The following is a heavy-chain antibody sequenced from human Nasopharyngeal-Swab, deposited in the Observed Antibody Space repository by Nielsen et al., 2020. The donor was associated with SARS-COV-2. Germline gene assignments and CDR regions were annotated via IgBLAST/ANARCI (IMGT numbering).Heavy chain of an antibody. V-gene: IGHV1-69*10. CDR3: AREEGLLNY. CDR1: GGTFSSYA. CDR2: IIPILGIA. D-gene: IGHD3-3*01. Sequence: LVKVSCKASGGTFSSYAISWVRQAPGQGLEWMGGIIPILGIANYAQKFQGRVTITADKSTSTAYMELSSLRSEDTAVYYCAREEGLLNYWGQGTLVTVSS. J-gene: IGHJ4*02.